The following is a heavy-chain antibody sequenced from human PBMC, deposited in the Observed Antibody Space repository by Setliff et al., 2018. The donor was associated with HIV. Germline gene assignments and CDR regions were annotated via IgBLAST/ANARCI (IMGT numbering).Heavy chain of an antibody. CDR1: GYTFTTYY. D-gene: IGHD3-10*01. V-gene: IGHV1-46*01. CDR3: ARGLRGVIKGRYYYMDV. Sequence: ASVKVSCKASGYTFTTYYIHWVRLAPGQGLEWMAVINPGGGNTNYAQKFQGRVTVTRDTSTSTVYMELNSLRPEDTAVYYCARGLRGVIKGRYYYMDVWGKGTTVTVSS. J-gene: IGHJ6*03. CDR2: INPGGGNT.